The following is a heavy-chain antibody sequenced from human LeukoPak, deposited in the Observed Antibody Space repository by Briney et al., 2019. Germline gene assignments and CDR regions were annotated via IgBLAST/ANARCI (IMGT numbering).Heavy chain of an antibody. CDR3: ARELGYHLDY. V-gene: IGHV4-39*07. CDR1: GGSISSSSYY. D-gene: IGHD5-18*01. CDR2: IYYSGST. Sequence: SETLSLTCTVSGGSISSSSYYWGWIRQPPGKGLEWIGSIYYSGSTYYNPSLKSRVTISVDTSKNQFSLKLSSVTAADTAVYYCARELGYHLDYWGQGTLVTVSS. J-gene: IGHJ4*02.